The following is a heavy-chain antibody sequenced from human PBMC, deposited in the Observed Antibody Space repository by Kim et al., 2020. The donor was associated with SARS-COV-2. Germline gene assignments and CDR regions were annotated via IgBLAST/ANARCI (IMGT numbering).Heavy chain of an antibody. V-gene: IGHV3-23*01. CDR3: ASGYSGYEFFDY. Sequence: YSADAVKGRFTISRDNSKNTLYLQMNSLRAEDTAVYYCASGYSGYEFFDYWGQGTLVTVSS. J-gene: IGHJ4*02. D-gene: IGHD5-12*01.